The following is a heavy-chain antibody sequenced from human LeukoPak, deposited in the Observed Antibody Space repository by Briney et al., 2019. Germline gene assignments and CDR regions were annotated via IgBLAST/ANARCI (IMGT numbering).Heavy chain of an antibody. CDR2: INPSGGST. CDR1: GYTFTSYY. CDR3: ARDRKAAYYDFWSGYSKGMNAFDI. J-gene: IGHJ3*02. Sequence: GASVKVSRKASGYTFTSYYMHWVRQAPGQGLEWMGIINPSGGSTSYAQKFQGRVTMTRDMSTSTVYMELSSLRSEDTAVYYCARDRKAAYYDFWSGYSKGMNAFDIWGQGTMVTVSS. V-gene: IGHV1-46*01. D-gene: IGHD3-3*01.